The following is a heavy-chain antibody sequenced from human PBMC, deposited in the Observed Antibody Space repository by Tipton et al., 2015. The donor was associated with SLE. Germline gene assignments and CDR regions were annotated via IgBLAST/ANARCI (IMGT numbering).Heavy chain of an antibody. CDR2: IYYSGST. V-gene: IGHV4-59*12. D-gene: IGHD6-13*01. Sequence: TLSLTCTVSGGSISSYYWSWIRRPPGKGLEWIGSIYYSGSTYYNPSLKSRVTISVDTSKNQFSLKLSSVTAADTAVYYCAREAYSSSWYSGDYWGQGTLVTVSS. CDR1: GGSISSYY. J-gene: IGHJ4*02. CDR3: AREAYSSSWYSGDY.